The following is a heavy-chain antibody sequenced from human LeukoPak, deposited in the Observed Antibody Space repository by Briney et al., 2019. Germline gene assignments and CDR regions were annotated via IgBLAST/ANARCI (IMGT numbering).Heavy chain of an antibody. CDR1: GFTFSSFG. V-gene: IGHV3-30*02. Sequence: GGSLRLSCAASGFTFSSFGMHWVRQAPGKGLEWVAFIRYDGNNKYYADSVKGRFTISRDNSKNTLYLQMSSLGAEDTAVYYCAKAPYWGQGTLVTVSS. CDR2: IRYDGNNK. J-gene: IGHJ4*02. CDR3: AKAPY.